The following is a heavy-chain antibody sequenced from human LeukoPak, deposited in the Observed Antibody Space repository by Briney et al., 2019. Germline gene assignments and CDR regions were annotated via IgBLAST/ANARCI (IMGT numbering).Heavy chain of an antibody. D-gene: IGHD2-2*01. J-gene: IGHJ5*02. Sequence: ESSETLSLTCTVSGGSISSGGYYWSWIRQHPGKGLEWIGYIYYSGSTYYNPSLKSRVTISVDTSKNQFSLKLSSVTAADTAVYYCARDQVYCSSTGCYQNWFDPWGQGTLVTVSS. CDR1: GGSISSGGYY. CDR2: IYYSGST. V-gene: IGHV4-31*03. CDR3: ARDQVYCSSTGCYQNWFDP.